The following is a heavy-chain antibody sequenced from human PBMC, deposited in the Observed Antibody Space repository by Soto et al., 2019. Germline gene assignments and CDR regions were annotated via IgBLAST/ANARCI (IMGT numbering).Heavy chain of an antibody. CDR3: ARRRIVGATRSFDY. V-gene: IGHV4-59*05. J-gene: IGHJ4*02. CDR2: IYYSGST. Sequence: PSETLSLTCTFSGCSISGYYGSWMRQPPGKGLEWIGSIYYSGSTYYNPSLKSRVTISVDTSKNQFSLKLSSVTAADTAVYYCARRRIVGATRSFDYWGQGTLVTVSS. CDR1: GCSISGYY. D-gene: IGHD1-26*01.